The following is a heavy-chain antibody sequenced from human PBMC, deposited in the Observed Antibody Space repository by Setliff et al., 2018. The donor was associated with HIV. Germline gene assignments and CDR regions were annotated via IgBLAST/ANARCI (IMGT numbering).Heavy chain of an antibody. CDR3: ARGGVAVGDMTPSDY. CDR1: GYTFTSYG. CDR2: ISTYNGNT. D-gene: IGHD6-19*01. Sequence: ASVKVSCKASGYTFTSYGITWVRQAPGQGLEWLGWISTYNGNTNYAQKFQGRVTMTTDTSTGTAYMDLRSLRSDDTAVYYCARGGVAVGDMTPSDYWGQGTLVTVSS. J-gene: IGHJ4*02. V-gene: IGHV1-18*01.